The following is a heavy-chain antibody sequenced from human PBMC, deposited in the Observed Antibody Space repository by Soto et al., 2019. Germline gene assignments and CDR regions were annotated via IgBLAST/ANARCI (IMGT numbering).Heavy chain of an antibody. J-gene: IGHJ4*02. D-gene: IGHD3-3*01. V-gene: IGHV3-30-3*01. CDR3: ARDKRDLRFLEWSYYFDY. Sequence: QVQLVESGGGVVQPGRSLRLSCAASGFTFSSCAMHWVRQAPGKGLEWVALISYDGSNKYYADSVKGRFTISRDNSKYTLYLQMNSLRAEDTAVYYCARDKRDLRFLEWSYYFDYWGQRTLVTVSS. CDR2: ISYDGSNK. CDR1: GFTFSSCA.